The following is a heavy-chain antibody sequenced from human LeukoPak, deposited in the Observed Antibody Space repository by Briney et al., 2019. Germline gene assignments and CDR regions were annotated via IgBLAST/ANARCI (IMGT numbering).Heavy chain of an antibody. CDR1: GFTFSIYA. D-gene: IGHD2-15*01. Sequence: GGSLRLSCAASGFTFSIYAMSWVRQAPGKGLEWVSAISGSGGTTYYADSVKGRFTISRDNSKNTLYLQMNSLRAEDTAIYYCAKWTGYCTGGSCYEGGGYTDFWGQGTLVTVSS. CDR3: AKWTGYCTGGSCYEGGGYTDF. J-gene: IGHJ4*02. V-gene: IGHV3-23*01. CDR2: ISGSGGTT.